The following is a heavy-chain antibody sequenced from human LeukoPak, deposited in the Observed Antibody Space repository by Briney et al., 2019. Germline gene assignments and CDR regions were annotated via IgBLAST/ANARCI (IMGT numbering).Heavy chain of an antibody. D-gene: IGHD6-13*01. Sequence: SETLSLTCTVSGGSISTYYWNWIRQPPGKGLEWIGYIYHSGSTNYNPSLQSRATISVDTSKNQFSLTLTSVTAADTAVYYCGGAAAASVGWFDPWGQGTLVTVSS. J-gene: IGHJ5*02. CDR2: IYHSGST. CDR3: GGAAAASVGWFDP. V-gene: IGHV4-4*08. CDR1: GGSISTYY.